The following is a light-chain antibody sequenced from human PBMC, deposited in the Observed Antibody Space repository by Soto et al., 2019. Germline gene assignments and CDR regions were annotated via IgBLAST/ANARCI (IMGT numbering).Light chain of an antibody. CDR3: QQSYSTPPG. CDR1: QSMSSY. Sequence: DIQMTQSPSSLSASVGDRVTITCRASQSMSSYLNWYQQKPGKAPKLLIYAASSLQSGVPSRFSGSGSGTDFTLTISSLQPEDFATYYCQQSYSTPPGFGPGTKVDIK. J-gene: IGKJ3*01. V-gene: IGKV1-39*01. CDR2: AAS.